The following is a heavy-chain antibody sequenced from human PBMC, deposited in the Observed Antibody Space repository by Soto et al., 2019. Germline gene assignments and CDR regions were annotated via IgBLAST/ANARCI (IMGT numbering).Heavy chain of an antibody. V-gene: IGHV1-18*01. Sequence: QVQLVQSGPELKKPGASVKVSCKASGFTLITYGIAWVRQAPGQGLEWMGWIGANEGNTNFAQKLQGRVTLTTDTSTDTAYMELRSLRSDDTALYYCARHRSSGWPETPYVDYWGQGTLVTVAS. CDR1: GFTLITYG. CDR3: ARHRSSGWPETPYVDY. D-gene: IGHD6-19*01. CDR2: IGANEGNT. J-gene: IGHJ4*02.